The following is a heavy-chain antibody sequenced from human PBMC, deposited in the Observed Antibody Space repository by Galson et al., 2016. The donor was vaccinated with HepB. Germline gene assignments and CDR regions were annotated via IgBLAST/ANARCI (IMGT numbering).Heavy chain of an antibody. V-gene: IGHV3-7*01. Sequence: SCAASGFTFDNYWMCWVRQAPGKGLEWVANIKQDGSEKYYVDSVKGRFTISRDNAKNSLYLQMNSLRAEDTAVYYCARGRDGGNYEDYWGQGTLVTVSS. CDR3: ARGRDGGNYEDY. J-gene: IGHJ4*02. CDR2: IKQDGSEK. D-gene: IGHD4-23*01. CDR1: GFTFDNYW.